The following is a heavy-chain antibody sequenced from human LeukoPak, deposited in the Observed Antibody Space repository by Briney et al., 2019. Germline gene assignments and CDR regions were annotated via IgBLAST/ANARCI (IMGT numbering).Heavy chain of an antibody. CDR3: AREMWGWDALDI. V-gene: IGHV3-74*01. D-gene: IGHD7-27*01. CDR1: GFSFNVYW. Sequence: GGSLRLSCVASGFSFNVYWMHWVRQVPGKGLVWVSRLSSDGTTTHYADSVNGRFTVSRDNAKNTLYLQMSSLRAEDTAIYYCAREMWGWDALDIWGQGTMVTVSS. J-gene: IGHJ3*02. CDR2: LSSDGTTT.